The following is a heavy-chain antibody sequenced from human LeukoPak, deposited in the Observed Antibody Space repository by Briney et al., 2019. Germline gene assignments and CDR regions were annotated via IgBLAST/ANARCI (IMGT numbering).Heavy chain of an antibody. D-gene: IGHD2-15*01. CDR3: ARESRYCSGGSCYPSYYFDY. Sequence: SETLSLTCTVSGGSISSYYWSWIRQPAGKGLEWIGRIYTSGSTNYNPSLKSRVTMSVDTSKNQFSLKLSSVTAADTAVYYCARESRYCSGGSCYPSYYFDYWGQGTLVTVSS. CDR2: IYTSGST. V-gene: IGHV4-4*07. J-gene: IGHJ4*02. CDR1: GGSISSYY.